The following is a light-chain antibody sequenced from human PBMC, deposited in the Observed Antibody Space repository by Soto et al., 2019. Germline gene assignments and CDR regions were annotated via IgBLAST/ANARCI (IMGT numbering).Light chain of an antibody. CDR1: SSDVGGYNY. CDR3: SSYTSINTLV. V-gene: IGLV2-14*01. J-gene: IGLJ2*01. CDR2: EVR. Sequence: QSVLTQPASVSGSPGQSITISCTGTSSDVGGYNYVSWYQQHPGKAPKLMIYEVRNRPSGVSNRFSGSKSGNTASLTISGLQAEEEDDYCCSSYTSINTLVFGGGTKLTVL.